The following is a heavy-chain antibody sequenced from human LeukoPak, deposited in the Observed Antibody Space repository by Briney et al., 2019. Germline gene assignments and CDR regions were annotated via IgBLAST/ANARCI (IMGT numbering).Heavy chain of an antibody. J-gene: IGHJ4*02. D-gene: IGHD6-19*01. Sequence: PSETLSLTCTVSGGSISSYYWSWIRQPPGKGLEWIGYIYYSGSTNYNPSLKSRVTISVDTSKNQFSLKLSSVTAEDTAVYYCAKDYGGQWLVMYFFDYWGQGTLVTVSS. CDR1: GGSISSYY. CDR3: AKDYGGQWLVMYFFDY. CDR2: IYYSGST. V-gene: IGHV4-59*01.